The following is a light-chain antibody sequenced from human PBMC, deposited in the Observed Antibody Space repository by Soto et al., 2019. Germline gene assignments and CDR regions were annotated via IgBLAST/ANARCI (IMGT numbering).Light chain of an antibody. V-gene: IGKV3-11*01. J-gene: IGKJ5*01. CDR2: DAS. CDR1: QSVGSF. CDR3: QQRTNWPPIT. Sequence: DIVLTQSPATLSLSPGERATLSCRASQSVGSFLAWYQQKPGQAPRLLIYDASNRVTGIPARFSGSGSGTGFTLTISSLEPEDFAVYYCQQRTNWPPITFGQGTRLEIK.